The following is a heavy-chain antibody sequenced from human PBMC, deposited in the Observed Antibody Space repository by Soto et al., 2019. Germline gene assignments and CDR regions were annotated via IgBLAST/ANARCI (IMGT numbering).Heavy chain of an antibody. J-gene: IGHJ6*02. Sequence: SGPTPVNPTQTLTLTCTFSGFPLSTSGVGVGWIRQPPGKALEWLALIYWDDDKRYSPSLKSRLTITKDTSKNQVVLTMTNMDPVDTATYYCAHSEYQLLFDPYYGMHVWGPGPTVTVSS. CDR3: AHSEYQLLFDPYYGMHV. D-gene: IGHD2-2*01. V-gene: IGHV2-5*02. CDR2: IYWDDDK. CDR1: GFPLSTSGVG.